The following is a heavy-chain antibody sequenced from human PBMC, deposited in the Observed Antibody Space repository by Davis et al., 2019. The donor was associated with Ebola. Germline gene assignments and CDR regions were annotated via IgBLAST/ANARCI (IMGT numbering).Heavy chain of an antibody. Sequence: MPSETLSLTCTVSGGSLRSSNWWSWVRQSPGKGLEWIGEILQTGDTNYSPSLKGRVTISADTSRNQFSLKLTSVTAADTAVYYCARQNDPRRYYDSSGYYYFDYWGQGTLVTVSS. CDR3: ARQNDPRRYYDSSGYYYFDY. V-gene: IGHV4-4*02. CDR2: ILQTGDT. CDR1: GGSLRSSNW. D-gene: IGHD3-22*01. J-gene: IGHJ4*02.